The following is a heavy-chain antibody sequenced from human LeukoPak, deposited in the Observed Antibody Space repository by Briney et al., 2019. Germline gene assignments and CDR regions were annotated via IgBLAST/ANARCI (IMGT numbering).Heavy chain of an antibody. D-gene: IGHD6-13*01. J-gene: IGHJ4*02. CDR2: INHSGST. Sequence: SETLSLTCAVYGGSFSGYYWSWIRQPPGKGLEWIGEINHSGSTNYNPSLKSRVTISVDTSKNQFSLKLSSVTAADTAVYYCASGESSGYSSSRHDDYWGQGTLVTVSS. CDR1: GGSFSGYY. CDR3: ASGESSGYSSSRHDDY. V-gene: IGHV4-34*01.